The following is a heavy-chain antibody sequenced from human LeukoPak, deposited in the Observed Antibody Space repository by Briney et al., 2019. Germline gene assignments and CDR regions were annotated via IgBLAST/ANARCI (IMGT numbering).Heavy chain of an antibody. CDR2: INHSGST. CDR3: ARQLVTARYFQY. CDR1: GETFSGHY. D-gene: IGHD2-21*02. Sequence: PSETLSLTCAVYGETFSGHYWSWIRQPPGKGLEWIGEINHSGSTTYNPSLESRVTISVDTSQNQFSLKLNSISAADTAIYYCARQLVTARYFQYWGQGTLVTVSS. V-gene: IGHV4-34*01. J-gene: IGHJ1*01.